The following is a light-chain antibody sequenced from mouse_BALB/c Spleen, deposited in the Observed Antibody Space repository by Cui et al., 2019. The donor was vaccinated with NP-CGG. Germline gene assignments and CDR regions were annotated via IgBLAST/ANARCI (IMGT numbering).Light chain of an antibody. CDR3: ALWYSNHWV. CDR1: TGAVTTSNY. V-gene: IGLV1*01. Sequence: QAVVTQESAPTTSPGETVTLTCRSSTGAVTTSNYANWVQERPDHLFTGLIGGTNNRAPGVPARFSGSLIGDKAALTITGAQTEDEAIYFYALWYSNHWVFGGGTKLTVL. CDR2: GTN. J-gene: IGLJ1*01.